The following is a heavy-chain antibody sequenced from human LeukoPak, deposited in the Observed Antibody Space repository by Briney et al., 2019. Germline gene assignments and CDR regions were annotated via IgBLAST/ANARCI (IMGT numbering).Heavy chain of an antibody. CDR1: GFTFNTYA. CDR3: AKAPLGSYSPFDY. V-gene: IGHV3-23*01. J-gene: IGHJ4*02. Sequence: GGSLRLSCAASGFTFNTYAMSWVRQAPGKGLEWVSSNSGSGGSTYYADSVEGRFTISRDNSKNTLYLQMNSLRAEDTAVYYCAKAPLGSYSPFDYWGQGTLVTVSS. CDR2: NSGSGGST. D-gene: IGHD1-26*01.